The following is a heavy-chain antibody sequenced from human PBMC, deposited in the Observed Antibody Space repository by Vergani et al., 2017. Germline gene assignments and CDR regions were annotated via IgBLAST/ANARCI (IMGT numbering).Heavy chain of an antibody. CDR1: GFTFSSYE. J-gene: IGHJ1*01. D-gene: IGHD3-22*01. CDR2: ISSSGSTI. CDR3: ARDRSYYDSSGYLFQH. V-gene: IGHV3-48*03. Sequence: EVQLVESGGGLVQPGGSLRLSCAASGFTFSSYEMNWVRQAPGKGLEWVSYISSSGSTIYYADSVKGRFTISRDNAKNSLYLQMNSLRAEDTAVYYCARDRSYYDSSGYLFQHWGQGTLVTVSS.